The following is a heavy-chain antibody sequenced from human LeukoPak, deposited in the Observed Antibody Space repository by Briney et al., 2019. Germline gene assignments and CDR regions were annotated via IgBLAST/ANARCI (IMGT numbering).Heavy chain of an antibody. CDR1: VGSVSSASYY. V-gene: IGHV4-61*01. Sequence: SETLSLTCTVSVGSVSSASYYWTWIRQAPGRGLEWIGYIYASGNTNYNPSLKSRVTISVDTSKNQFSLKLSSVTAADTAVYYCARDPPVAGTSWGQGTLVTVSS. J-gene: IGHJ4*02. D-gene: IGHD6-19*01. CDR2: IYASGNT. CDR3: ARDPPVAGTS.